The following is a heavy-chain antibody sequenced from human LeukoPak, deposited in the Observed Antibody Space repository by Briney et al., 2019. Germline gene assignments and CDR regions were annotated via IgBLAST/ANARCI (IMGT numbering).Heavy chain of an antibody. D-gene: IGHD3-9*01. CDR2: ISSSSSTI. J-gene: IGHJ4*02. CDR1: GCTFSSYS. V-gene: IGHV3-48*04. Sequence: RGSLRLSCAASGCTFSSYSMNWVRQAPGKGLKWVSYISSSSSTIYYADSVKGRFTISRDNAKNSLYLQMNSLRAEDTAVYYCAMGGLRYFDWLLGFDYWGQGTLVTVSS. CDR3: AMGGLRYFDWLLGFDY.